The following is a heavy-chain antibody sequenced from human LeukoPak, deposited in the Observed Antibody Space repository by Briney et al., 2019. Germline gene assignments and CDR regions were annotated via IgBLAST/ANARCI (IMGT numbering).Heavy chain of an antibody. CDR1: GYTFTSYG. D-gene: IGHD5-12*01. CDR2: IIPILGIA. Sequence: SVKVSCKASGYTFTSYGISWVRQAPGQGLEWMGRIIPILGIANYAQKFQGRVTITADKSTSTAYMELSSLRSEDTAVYYCARESGYEGGWFDPWGQGTLVTVSA. CDR3: ARESGYEGGWFDP. V-gene: IGHV1-69*04. J-gene: IGHJ5*02.